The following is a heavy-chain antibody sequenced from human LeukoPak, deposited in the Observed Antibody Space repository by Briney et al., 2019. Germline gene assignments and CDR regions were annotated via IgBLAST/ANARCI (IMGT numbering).Heavy chain of an antibody. CDR1: GLTFINAW. CDR3: SRNADHDW. D-gene: IGHD1-14*01. Sequence: PGGSLRLSCAASGLTFINAWLNWVRQTPEKGLEWVARIKRQTEGWAKDYAAPVKGRFTISRDDSKSTVYLQMNSLEIEDTAVYYCSRNADHDWWGQGTLVTVSS. V-gene: IGHV3-15*01. CDR2: IKRQTEGWAK. J-gene: IGHJ4*02.